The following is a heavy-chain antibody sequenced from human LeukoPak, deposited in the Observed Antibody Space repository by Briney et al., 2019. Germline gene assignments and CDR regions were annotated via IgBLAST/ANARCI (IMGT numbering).Heavy chain of an antibody. Sequence: SETLSPTCTVSGGSISSGGYYWSWIRQHPGKGLEWIGYIYYSGSTYYNPSLKSRVTISVDTSKNQFSLKLSSVTAADTAVYYCARKAATLIDYWGQGTLVTVSS. CDR2: IYYSGST. CDR1: GGSISSGGYY. D-gene: IGHD2-15*01. V-gene: IGHV4-31*03. J-gene: IGHJ4*02. CDR3: ARKAATLIDY.